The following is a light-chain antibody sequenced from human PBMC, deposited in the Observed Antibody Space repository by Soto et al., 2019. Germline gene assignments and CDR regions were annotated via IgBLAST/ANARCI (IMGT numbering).Light chain of an antibody. CDR3: SSYSSISTLV. V-gene: IGLV2-14*01. CDR1: GSDVGGYNY. Sequence: QSVLTQPASVSGSPGQSITISCTGTGSDVGGYNYVSWYQQHPGKAPKVMIYEVTNRPSGVSSRFSGSKSANTASLTISGLQAEDEADYYCSSYSSISTLVFGGGTKLTVL. CDR2: EVT. J-gene: IGLJ2*01.